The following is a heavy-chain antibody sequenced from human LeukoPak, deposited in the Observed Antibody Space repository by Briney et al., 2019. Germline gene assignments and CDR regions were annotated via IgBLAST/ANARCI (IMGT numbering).Heavy chain of an antibody. V-gene: IGHV3-74*01. CDR3: MRGYHYYVMDV. CDR1: GFTFSNHW. J-gene: IGHJ6*02. D-gene: IGHD1-14*01. Sequence: PGGSLRLSCVASGFTFSNHWMHWVRQAPGEGLVWVSRISDDGRRPTHADSAKGRFTISRDNAKNTLYMQMNSLRAEDTAVYYCMRGYHYYVMDVWGQGTTVTVSS. CDR2: ISDDGRRP.